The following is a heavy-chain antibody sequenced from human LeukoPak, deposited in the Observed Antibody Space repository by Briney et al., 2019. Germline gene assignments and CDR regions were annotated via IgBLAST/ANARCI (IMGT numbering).Heavy chain of an antibody. D-gene: IGHD3-3*01. V-gene: IGHV4-59*01. CDR1: GGSISSYY. Sequence: PSETLSLTCTVSGGSISSYYRSWIRQPPGKGLEWIGYIYYSGSTNYNPSLKSQVTISVDTSKNQFSLKLSSVTAADTAVYYCARAPSNDDFWSGYYPLDYWGQGTLVTVSS. CDR3: ARAPSNDDFWSGYYPLDY. J-gene: IGHJ4*02. CDR2: IYYSGST.